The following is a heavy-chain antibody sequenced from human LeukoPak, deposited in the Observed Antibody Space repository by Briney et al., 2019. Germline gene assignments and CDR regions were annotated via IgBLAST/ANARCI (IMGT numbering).Heavy chain of an antibody. D-gene: IGHD2-21*02. Sequence: ASVKVSCKASGYTFTSYYMHWVRQAPGQGLEWMGIVNPSGGSTSYAQKFQGRVTMTRDMSTSTVYMELSSLRSKDTAVYYCARDLAVTGHAFFDYWGQGTLVTVSS. CDR3: ARDLAVTGHAFFDY. J-gene: IGHJ4*02. CDR1: GYTFTSYY. CDR2: VNPSGGST. V-gene: IGHV1-46*01.